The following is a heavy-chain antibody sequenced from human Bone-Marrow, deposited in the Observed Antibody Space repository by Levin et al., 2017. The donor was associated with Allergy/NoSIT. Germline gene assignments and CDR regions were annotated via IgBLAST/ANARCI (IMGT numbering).Heavy chain of an antibody. D-gene: IGHD1-1*01. Sequence: GGSLRLSCEASGFPFSSYWFHWVRRAPGKGPVWVSRINSDGSNRTCADSVKGRCTVSRDNAKNTLYLQINSLRAEDTAVYYCTRAHWYAMDVWGQGTTVTVSS. J-gene: IGHJ6*02. CDR2: INSDGSNR. CDR3: TRAHWYAMDV. CDR1: GFPFSSYW. V-gene: IGHV3-74*01.